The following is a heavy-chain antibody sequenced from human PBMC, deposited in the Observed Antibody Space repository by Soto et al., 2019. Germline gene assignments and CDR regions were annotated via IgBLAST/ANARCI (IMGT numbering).Heavy chain of an antibody. Sequence: EVQLVESGGGLVQPGGSLRLSCAASGFTFSSYWMHWVRQAPGNGLVWLSRINSDGSSATYADSVKGRFTISRDKANSTLYLQMNSLRAEDTAMYYFAIAPRYGMDVWGQGITVTVSS. CDR3: AIAPRYGMDV. V-gene: IGHV3-74*01. CDR2: INSDGSSA. CDR1: GFTFSSYW. J-gene: IGHJ6*02.